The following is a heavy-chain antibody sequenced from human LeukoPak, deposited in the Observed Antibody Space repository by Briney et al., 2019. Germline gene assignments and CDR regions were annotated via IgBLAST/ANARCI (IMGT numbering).Heavy chain of an antibody. CDR2: INHSGST. J-gene: IGHJ4*02. CDR3: ARGRRAYYFDY. Sequence: SETLSLTCAVYGGSFSGYYWSWIRQPPGKGLEWIGEINHSGSTNYNPSLKSRVTISVGASKNQFSLKRSSVTAADTAVYYCARGRRAYYFDYWGQGTLVTVSS. V-gene: IGHV4-34*01. CDR1: GGSFSGYY.